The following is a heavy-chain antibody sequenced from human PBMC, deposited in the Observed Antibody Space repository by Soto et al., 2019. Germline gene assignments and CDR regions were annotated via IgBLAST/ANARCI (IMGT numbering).Heavy chain of an antibody. Sequence: SGPTLVNPTQTLTLTCTFSGLSLITGAMLVNWIRQPPGKALEWLARIDWDDYKFYSTSLKTRLTISKDTSKNEVVLTMTNMGPVDTGTYYCARSAHSNSWSFDSWGQGTLVTVSS. J-gene: IGHJ4*02. V-gene: IGHV2-70*04. D-gene: IGHD6-13*01. CDR2: IDWDDYK. CDR1: GLSLITGAML. CDR3: ARSAHSNSWSFDS.